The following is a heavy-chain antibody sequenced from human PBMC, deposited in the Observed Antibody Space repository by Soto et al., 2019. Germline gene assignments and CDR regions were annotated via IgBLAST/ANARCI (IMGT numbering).Heavy chain of an antibody. D-gene: IGHD5-18*01. CDR3: ARARGVDTAIYTAENYYYYYMDV. CDR1: GYTFTSYD. Sequence: ASVKVSCKASGYTFTSYDINWVRQATGQGLEWMGWMNPNSGNTGYAQKFQGRVTMTRNTSISTAYMELSSLRSEDTAVYYCARARGVDTAIYTAENYYYYYMDVWGKGTTVTVSS. CDR2: MNPNSGNT. J-gene: IGHJ6*03. V-gene: IGHV1-8*01.